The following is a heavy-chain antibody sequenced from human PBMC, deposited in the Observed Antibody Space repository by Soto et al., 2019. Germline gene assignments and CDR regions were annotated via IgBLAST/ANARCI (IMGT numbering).Heavy chain of an antibody. CDR3: ARDRIVVVPAAPPFDY. CDR2: INPSGGST. V-gene: IGHV1-46*01. Sequence: ASVKVSCKASGYTFTSYYMHWVRQAPGQGLAWMGIINPSGGSTSYAQKFQGRVTMTRDTSTSTVYMELSSLRSEDTAVYYCARDRIVVVPAAPPFDYWGQGTLVTVSS. D-gene: IGHD2-2*01. CDR1: GYTFTSYY. J-gene: IGHJ4*02.